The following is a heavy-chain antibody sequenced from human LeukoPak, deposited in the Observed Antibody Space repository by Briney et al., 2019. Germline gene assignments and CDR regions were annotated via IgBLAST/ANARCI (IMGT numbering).Heavy chain of an antibody. Sequence: PSETLSLTCTVSGGFISSYYRSWIRQPPGKGLEWIGDIYYSGSTNYNPSLKSRATISVDTSKNQFSLKLRSVTAADTPVYYCPRAQLYYYYMEVWGKGTTVTVSS. CDR3: PRAQLYYYYMEV. CDR1: GGFISSYY. D-gene: IGHD2-2*01. J-gene: IGHJ6*03. V-gene: IGHV4-59*01. CDR2: IYYSGST.